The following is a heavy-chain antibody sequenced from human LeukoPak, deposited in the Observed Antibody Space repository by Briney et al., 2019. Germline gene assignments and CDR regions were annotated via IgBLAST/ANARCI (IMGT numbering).Heavy chain of an antibody. J-gene: IGHJ4*02. D-gene: IGHD3-10*01. CDR1: GFTFSNYG. V-gene: IGHV3-33*01. CDR2: IWYDGSNQ. CDR3: ARGLFASGSYYNFFDY. Sequence: GGSLRLSCTASGFTFSNYGMHWVRQAPNKGLEWVAIIWYDGSNQYYADSVKGRFTVSRDSSKNTMYLQMDSLRAEDTAVYYCARGLFASGSYYNFFDYWAQGTLVTVSS.